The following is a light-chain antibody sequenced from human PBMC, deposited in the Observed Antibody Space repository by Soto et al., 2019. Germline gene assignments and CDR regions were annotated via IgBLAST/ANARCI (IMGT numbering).Light chain of an antibody. V-gene: IGKV1-17*01. Sequence: IRMTQSPSSLSASTRDRVTITCRASQGIRNDLGWYQQKPGKAPKRLIYTASSLQSGVPSRFSGSGSGTEFTLTISSLQSEDFAVYYCQQFHNWPPITFGQGTRLEIK. CDR3: QQFHNWPPIT. CDR1: QGIRND. J-gene: IGKJ5*01. CDR2: TAS.